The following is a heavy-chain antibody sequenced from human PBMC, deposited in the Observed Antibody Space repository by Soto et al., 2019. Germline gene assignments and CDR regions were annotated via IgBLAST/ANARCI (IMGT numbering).Heavy chain of an antibody. CDR2: ISGSGGST. D-gene: IGHD6-19*01. CDR1: GFTFSSYA. J-gene: IGHJ6*02. CDR3: AGSAGTMDYYGMDV. V-gene: IGHV3-23*01. Sequence: EVQLLESGGGLVQPGRSLRLSCEASGFTFSSYAMSWVRQAPGKGLEWVSAISGSGGSTYYADSVKGRFTISRDNSKNTLYLQMNSLRAEDTAVYYCAGSAGTMDYYGMDVWGQGTTVTVSS.